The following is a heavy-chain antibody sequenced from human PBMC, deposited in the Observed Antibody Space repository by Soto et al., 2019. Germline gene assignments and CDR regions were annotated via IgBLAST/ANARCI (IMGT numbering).Heavy chain of an antibody. CDR2: IWYDGSNK. V-gene: IGHV3-33*01. Sequence: QVQLVESGGGVVQPGRSLRLSCAASGFTFSSYGMHWVRQAPGKGLEWVAVIWYDGSNKYYADSVKGRFTISRDNSKNTLYLQMNSLRAEDTAVYYCARDSTIVRGAPSGMDVWGQGTTVTVSS. CDR1: GFTFSSYG. J-gene: IGHJ6*02. CDR3: ARDSTIVRGAPSGMDV. D-gene: IGHD3-10*01.